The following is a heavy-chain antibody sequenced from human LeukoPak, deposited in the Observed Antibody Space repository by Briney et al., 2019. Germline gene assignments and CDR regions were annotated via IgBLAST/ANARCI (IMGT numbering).Heavy chain of an antibody. CDR1: GFTFDDYT. Sequence: GGPLRLSCAASGFTFDDYTMHWVRQAPGKGLEWVSLISWDGGSTYYADSVKGRFTISRDNSKNMLYLQMNSLSVEDTALYFCARGTMDDSFDVWGQGTMVTVSS. CDR3: ARGTMDDSFDV. CDR2: ISWDGGST. J-gene: IGHJ3*01. V-gene: IGHV3-43*01.